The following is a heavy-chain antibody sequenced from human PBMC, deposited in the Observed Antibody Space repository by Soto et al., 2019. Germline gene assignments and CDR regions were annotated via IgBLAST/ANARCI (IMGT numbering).Heavy chain of an antibody. J-gene: IGHJ4*02. CDR2: INKNGDDT. CDR3: ARVGMNNFFDC. CDR1: GLPFSGYS. V-gene: IGHV3-64*01. Sequence: EVQLVESGGGLVQPGGSLRLSCAASGLPFSGYSMHWVRQAPGRGLEYVSAINKNGDDTFYAKSVEGRFTISRDKSKRTLYIQMGSLRAEDMAVYYCARVGMNNFFDCWGQGTLVTVSS.